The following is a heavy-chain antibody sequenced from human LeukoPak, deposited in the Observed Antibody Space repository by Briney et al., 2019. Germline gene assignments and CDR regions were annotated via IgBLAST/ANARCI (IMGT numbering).Heavy chain of an antibody. V-gene: IGHV3-30-3*01. CDR2: ISYDGSNK. Sequence: GGSLRLSCAASGFTFSSYAMHWVRQAPGKGLEWVAVISYDGSNKHYADSVKGRFTISRDNSKNTLYLQMNSLRAEDTAVYYCARDDVLRYFVWLLYPSPYYYGMDVWGQGTTVTVSS. D-gene: IGHD3-9*01. CDR1: GFTFSSYA. CDR3: ARDDVLRYFVWLLYPSPYYYGMDV. J-gene: IGHJ6*02.